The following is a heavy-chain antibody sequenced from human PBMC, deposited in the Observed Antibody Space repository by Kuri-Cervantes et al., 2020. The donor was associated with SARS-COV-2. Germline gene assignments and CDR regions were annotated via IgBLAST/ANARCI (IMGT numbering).Heavy chain of an antibody. V-gene: IGHV3-21*01. D-gene: IGHD1-26*01. CDR2: MSGSGSYI. CDR3: ARAELRLIDY. Sequence: GGSLRLSCGASGFTLKSYTMNWVRQAPGKALQWISSMSGSGSYIYYADSLRGRFTISRDDAKNSLYLQMNSLRAEDTAVYYCARAELRLIDYWGQGTLVTVSS. J-gene: IGHJ4*02. CDR1: GFTLKSYT.